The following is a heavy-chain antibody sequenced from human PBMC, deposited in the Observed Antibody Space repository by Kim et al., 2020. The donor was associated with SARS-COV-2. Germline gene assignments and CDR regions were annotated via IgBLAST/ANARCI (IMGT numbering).Heavy chain of an antibody. D-gene: IGHD3-16*01. CDR2: ISGNGVNK. CDR1: GFTFVTYA. Sequence: GGSLRLSCVASGFTFVTYAMSWVRQAPGKGLEWVSVISGNGVNKFYADSVRGWLTVSRDNSKNTLYLQMNSLRDEDTALYFCAKEAVMDGHNYYYYGMDV. CDR3: AKEAVMDGHNYYYYGMDV. J-gene: IGHJ6*01. V-gene: IGHV3-23*01.